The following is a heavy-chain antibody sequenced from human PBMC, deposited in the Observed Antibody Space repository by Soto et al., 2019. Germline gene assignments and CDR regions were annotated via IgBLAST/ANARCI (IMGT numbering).Heavy chain of an antibody. J-gene: IGHJ6*02. V-gene: IGHV1-69*06. D-gene: IGHD3-10*01. CDR3: ARGDGVRGVIYYYGMDV. Sequence: VASVKVSCKASGYTFTSYGISWVRQAPGQGLEWMGGIIPIFGTANYAQKFQGRVTITADKSTSTAYMELSSLRSEDTAVYYCARGDGVRGVIYYYGMDVWGQGTTVTVSS. CDR1: GYTFTSYG. CDR2: IIPIFGTA.